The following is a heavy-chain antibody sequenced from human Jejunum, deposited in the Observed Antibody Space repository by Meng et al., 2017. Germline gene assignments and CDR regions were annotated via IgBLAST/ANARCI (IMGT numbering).Heavy chain of an antibody. CDR2: INHGGNT. V-gene: IGHV4-34*01. Sequence: HVPLQQWGAGLLKPSTALPLTCAVYDVSSSPYLWSWIRQAPGKGLEWIGEINHGGNTDYNPSLKSRVTISVDTSKNQFSLKVYSVTAADTALYFCARVGYGYGNNLETFDVWGPGTMVTVSS. J-gene: IGHJ3*01. D-gene: IGHD1-14*01. CDR1: DVSSSPYL. CDR3: ARVGYGYGNNLETFDV.